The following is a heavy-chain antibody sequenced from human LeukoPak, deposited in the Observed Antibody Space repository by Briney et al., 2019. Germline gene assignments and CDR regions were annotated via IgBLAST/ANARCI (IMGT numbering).Heavy chain of an antibody. CDR1: GGTFSNYA. D-gene: IGHD3-22*01. J-gene: IGHJ5*02. CDR2: NIPIFGTA. V-gene: IGHV1-69*13. CDR3: ARDAPGMGYYDTSAYHNNYLDP. Sequence: SVRVSCKASGGTFSNYAISWVRQAPGQGLEWMGRNIPIFGTANYAQRFQGRVTIIADQSTSTVYMELSNLKSEDTAVYYCARDAPGMGYYDTSAYHNNYLDPWGQGTLVTVSS.